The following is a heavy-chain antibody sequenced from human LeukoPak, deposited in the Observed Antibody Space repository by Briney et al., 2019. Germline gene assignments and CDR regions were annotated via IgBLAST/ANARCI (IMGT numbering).Heavy chain of an antibody. V-gene: IGHV5-51*01. D-gene: IGHD3-22*01. CDR2: VYPGDSDT. J-gene: IGHJ4*02. CDR3: ARHPTYYYDSSFDY. CDR1: GYSFTSSW. Sequence: GESLKISCKGSGYSFTSSWIGWVRQMPGKGLDWMGIVYPGDSDTKYSPSFQGQVTISADKSISTAYLQWSSLKASDTAMYYCARHPTYYYDSSFDYWGQGTLLTVSS.